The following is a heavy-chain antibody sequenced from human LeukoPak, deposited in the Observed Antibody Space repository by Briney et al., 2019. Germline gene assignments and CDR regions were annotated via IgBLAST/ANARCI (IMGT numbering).Heavy chain of an antibody. J-gene: IGHJ4*02. CDR3: ARDGDYYGSGSYYYFDY. CDR1: RFTFSSYA. CDR2: ISYDGSNK. V-gene: IGHV3-30-3*01. D-gene: IGHD3-10*01. Sequence: GGSLRLSCAASRFTFSSYAMHWVRQAPGKGLEWVAVISYDGSNKYYADSVKGRFTISRDNSKNTLYLQMNSLRAEDTAVYYCARDGDYYGSGSYYYFDYWGQGTLVTVSS.